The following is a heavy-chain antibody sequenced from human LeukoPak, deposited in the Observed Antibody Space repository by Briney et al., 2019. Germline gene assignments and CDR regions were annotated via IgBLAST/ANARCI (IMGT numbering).Heavy chain of an antibody. CDR1: GSIFTSYW. CDR2: IYPGDSDT. Sequence: GGSLQISCKGSGSIFTSYWIGWVRQVPGKGLEWMGIIYPGDSDTRDSPAFQGQVTISADKSISTAYLQWSSLKASDTAMYYCARLVSSSPAFDIWGQGTMVTVSS. J-gene: IGHJ3*02. V-gene: IGHV5-51*01. CDR3: ARLVSSSPAFDI. D-gene: IGHD6-6*01.